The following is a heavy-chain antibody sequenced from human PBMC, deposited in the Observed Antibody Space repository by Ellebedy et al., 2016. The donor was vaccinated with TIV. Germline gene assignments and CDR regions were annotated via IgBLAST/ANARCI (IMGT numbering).Heavy chain of an antibody. CDR1: GFTFSSYG. CDR3: TKVHSWLVSDNYYYDMDV. Sequence: GESLKISXAASGFTFSSYGMHWVRQAPGKGLEWVALMSDDGNNKYYADSLKGRFTISRDNSKNTLYLEMNSLRAEDTAVYYCTKVHSWLVSDNYYYDMDVWGQGTTVTVSS. CDR2: MSDDGNNK. J-gene: IGHJ6*02. D-gene: IGHD6-19*01. V-gene: IGHV3-30*18.